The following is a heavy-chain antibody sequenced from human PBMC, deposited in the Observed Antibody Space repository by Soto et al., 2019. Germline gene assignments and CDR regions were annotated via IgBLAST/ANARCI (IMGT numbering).Heavy chain of an antibody. CDR2: INPSGGST. D-gene: IGHD5-18*01. Sequence: ASVKVSCKASGYTFTSYYMHWVRQAPGQGLEWMGIINPSGGSTSYAQKFQERVTITRDMSTSTAYMELSSLKSEDTAVYYCAEVFGYNPPNWFDPWGQGTLVTVSS. J-gene: IGHJ5*02. CDR3: AEVFGYNPPNWFDP. CDR1: GYTFTSYY. V-gene: IGHV1-46*01.